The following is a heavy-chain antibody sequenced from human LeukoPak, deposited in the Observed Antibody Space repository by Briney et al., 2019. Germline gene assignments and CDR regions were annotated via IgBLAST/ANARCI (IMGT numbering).Heavy chain of an antibody. D-gene: IGHD1-26*01. CDR3: ATELGATYDNYYHGMDV. CDR2: INPNSGGT. CDR1: GYTFTDYY. V-gene: IGHV1-2*02. J-gene: IGHJ6*02. Sequence: EASVKVSCKASGYTFTDYYMHWVRQAPGQGLEWMGWINPNSGGTNYAQKFQDRVTMTRDTSISTAYMELSSLRSDDTAVYYCATELGATYDNYYHGMDVWGQGTTVTVSS.